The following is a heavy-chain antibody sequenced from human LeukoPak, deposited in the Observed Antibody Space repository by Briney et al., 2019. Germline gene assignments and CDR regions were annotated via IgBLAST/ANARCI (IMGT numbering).Heavy chain of an antibody. CDR1: GFTFSVYA. J-gene: IGHJ4*02. CDR2: ISYDGRNS. CDR3: AKLGFDSSGSHTLLDY. D-gene: IGHD3-22*01. V-gene: IGHV3-30*18. Sequence: PGRPLRLSCAASGFTFSVYAMHWVRQGPGKGLEWVASISYDGRNSHYADSVRGRFTISRDNSKSTLNLQMNSLRPEDTAVYYCAKLGFDSSGSHTLLDYWGQGTQVTVSS.